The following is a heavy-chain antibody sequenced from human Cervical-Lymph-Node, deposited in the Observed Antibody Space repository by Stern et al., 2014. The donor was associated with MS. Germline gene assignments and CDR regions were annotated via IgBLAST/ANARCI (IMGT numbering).Heavy chain of an antibody. J-gene: IGHJ4*02. CDR2: IYPGESDT. CDR3: ARRSAVVGLDY. Sequence: EVQLVESGAEVKKPGESLKISCKVSGYSFSSYWIGWVRQMPGKGLEGVGIIYPGESDTRYSPSFQGQGTISADKSISTAYLQWSSLKASDTAMYYCARRSAVVGLDYWGQGTLVTVSS. D-gene: IGHD2-15*01. CDR1: GYSFSSYW. V-gene: IGHV5-51*03.